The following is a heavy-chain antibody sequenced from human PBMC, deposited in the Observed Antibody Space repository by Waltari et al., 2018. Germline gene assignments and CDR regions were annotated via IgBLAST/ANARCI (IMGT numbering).Heavy chain of an antibody. CDR3: ARSDSSSSGAFDI. Sequence: VQLQPWGAGLLKPSETLSLPCAVDCGSCSGYYWSGFGQPPGKGLVGIGEINHSGSTNYNPSLKSRVTISVDTSKNQFSLKLSSVTAADTAVYYCARSDSSSSGAFDIWGQGTMVTVSS. J-gene: IGHJ3*02. D-gene: IGHD6-6*01. CDR1: CGSCSGYY. V-gene: IGHV4-34*01. CDR2: INHSGST.